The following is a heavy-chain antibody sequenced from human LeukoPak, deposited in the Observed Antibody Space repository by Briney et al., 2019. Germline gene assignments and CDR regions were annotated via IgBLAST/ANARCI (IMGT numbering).Heavy chain of an antibody. CDR3: AGSLAARLVY. Sequence: SETLTLTCTVSGGFISSYYWSWIRQPPGKGLEWIGYIYTSGSTNYNPSLKSRVTISVDTSKNQFSLKLSSVTAADTAVYYCAGSLAARLVYWGQGTLVTVSS. J-gene: IGHJ4*02. D-gene: IGHD6-6*01. V-gene: IGHV4-4*09. CDR1: GGFISSYY. CDR2: IYTSGST.